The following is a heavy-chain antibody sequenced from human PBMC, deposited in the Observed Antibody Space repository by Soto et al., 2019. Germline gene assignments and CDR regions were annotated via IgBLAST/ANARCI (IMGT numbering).Heavy chain of an antibody. CDR1: GGSISSSTYY. V-gene: IGHV4-39*01. Sequence: QLQLQESGPGLVKPSEPLSLTCTVSGGSISSSTYYWGWIRQPPGKGLEWIASIYYSGRTHYNPSLESRVTISVDTSKNQFSLTLSSVTAADTAVYSFARHSSWSSSIWSPVWCQGTMVTGSS. CDR2: IYYSGRT. CDR3: ARHSSWSSSIWSPV. D-gene: IGHD6-13*01. J-gene: IGHJ3*01.